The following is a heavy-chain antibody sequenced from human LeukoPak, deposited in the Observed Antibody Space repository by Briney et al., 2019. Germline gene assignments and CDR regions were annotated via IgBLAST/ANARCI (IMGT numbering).Heavy chain of an antibody. CDR2: IKQDEREK. V-gene: IGHV3-7*01. Sequence: PGPSLRLSCSASGFTFNNYWMSWVRQAPGKGLEWVANIKQDEREKYYVDSVKGRFTISRDNAKSSLYLQMNSLRAEDTAVYYCARALDSSSSRYQAFEEWGQGTLVTVSS. J-gene: IGHJ4*02. CDR1: GFTFNNYW. CDR3: ARALDSSSSRYQAFEE. D-gene: IGHD2-2*01.